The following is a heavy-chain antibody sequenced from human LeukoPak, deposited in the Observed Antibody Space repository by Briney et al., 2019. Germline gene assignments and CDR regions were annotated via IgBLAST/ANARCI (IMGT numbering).Heavy chain of an antibody. D-gene: IGHD4/OR15-4a*01. Sequence: GGSLRLSCAASEFTFSSYSMNWVRQAPGKGLEWVSSTSRSGSYIYYADSVKGRFTISRDNAKNSLYLQMSSLRAEDTAVYYCAREVGVVPGANHYYYYGMDAWGQGNTVTVSS. CDR3: AREVGVVPGANHYYYYGMDA. J-gene: IGHJ6*01. V-gene: IGHV3-21*01. CDR1: EFTFSSYS. CDR2: TSRSGSYI.